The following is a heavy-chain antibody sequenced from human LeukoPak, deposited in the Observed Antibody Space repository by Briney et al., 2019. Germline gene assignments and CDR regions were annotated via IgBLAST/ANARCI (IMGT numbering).Heavy chain of an antibody. CDR2: IIPIFGTA. D-gene: IGHD3-9*01. V-gene: IGHV1-69*01. CDR3: ARDKNPILRYFDWLLRDGYYGMDV. J-gene: IGHJ6*02. CDR1: GGTFSSYA. Sequence: GASVKVSCKASGGTFSSYAISWVRQAPGQGLEWMGGIIPIFGTANYAQKFQGRVTITADESTSTAYMELSSLRSGGTAVYYCARDKNPILRYFDWLLRDGYYGMDVWGQGTTVTVSS.